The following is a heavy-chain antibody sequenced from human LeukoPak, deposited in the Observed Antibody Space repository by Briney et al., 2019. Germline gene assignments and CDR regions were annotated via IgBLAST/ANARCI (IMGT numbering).Heavy chain of an antibody. J-gene: IGHJ4*02. Sequence: KPGGSLRLSCAASGFSFGDYYMSWVRQAPGKGLEWVAYISSSGNTRYYADSVKGRFTISRDNAKNSLYLQMNSLRAEDTAVYYCAWGGMAAFDSWGQGTLVTVSS. D-gene: IGHD3-16*01. CDR2: ISSSGNTR. V-gene: IGHV3-11*04. CDR1: GFSFGDYY. CDR3: AWGGMAAFDS.